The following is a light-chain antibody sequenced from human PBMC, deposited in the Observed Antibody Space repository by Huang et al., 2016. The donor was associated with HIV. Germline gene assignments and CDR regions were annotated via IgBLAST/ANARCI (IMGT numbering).Light chain of an antibody. V-gene: IGKV1-6*01. J-gene: IGKJ1*01. CDR1: QDIGND. CDR3: LQDYTYPWT. CDR2: TAS. Sequence: MTQSPASLSASVGDRVTITCRASQDIGNDLGWYQQRLEKAPKLLVSTASHLQSGVPSRFTGSGSGTHFTLTISGLQPEDFATYYCLQDYTYPWTVGQGTKVEI.